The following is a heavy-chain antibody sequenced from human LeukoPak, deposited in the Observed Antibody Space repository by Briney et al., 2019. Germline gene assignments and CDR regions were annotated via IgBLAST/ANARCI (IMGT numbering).Heavy chain of an antibody. D-gene: IGHD3-16*01. V-gene: IGHV3-7*03. CDR2: INHNGNVN. CDR1: GFTFSSYW. CDR3: ARGGGLDV. J-gene: IGHJ6*02. Sequence: PPGGSLRLSCAASGFTFSSYWMNWARQAPGKGLEWAASINHNGNVNYYVDSVKGRFTISRDNAKNSLYLQMSNLRAEDTAVYFCARGGGLDVWGQGATVTVSS.